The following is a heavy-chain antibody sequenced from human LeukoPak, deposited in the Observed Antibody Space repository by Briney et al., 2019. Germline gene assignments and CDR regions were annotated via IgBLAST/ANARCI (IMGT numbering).Heavy chain of an antibody. CDR3: ARRSRYYDSSGYYQYRFDY. V-gene: IGHV4-59*08. Sequence: PSETLSLTCAVYGGSFSGYYWSWIRQPPGKGLEWIGYIYYSGSTNYNPSLKSRVTISVDTSKNQFSLKLSSVTAADTAVYYCARRSRYYDSSGYYQYRFDYWGQGTLVTVSS. CDR2: IYYSGST. CDR1: GGSFSGYY. D-gene: IGHD3-22*01. J-gene: IGHJ4*02.